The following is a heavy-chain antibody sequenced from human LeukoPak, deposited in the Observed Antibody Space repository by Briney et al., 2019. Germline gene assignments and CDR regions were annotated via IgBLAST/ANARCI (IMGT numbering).Heavy chain of an antibody. Sequence: ASVKVSCKASGYTFTNYGISGVGQAPGQGVEWMGWISAYNCNTNYAHKLQCRVTMTTDTSTSTAYMELRSLRSDDTAVYYCARDEGRYCSGGSCVYFDYWGQGTLVTVSS. CDR2: ISAYNCNT. D-gene: IGHD2-15*01. V-gene: IGHV1-18*01. CDR1: GYTFTNYG. CDR3: ARDEGRYCSGGSCVYFDY. J-gene: IGHJ4*02.